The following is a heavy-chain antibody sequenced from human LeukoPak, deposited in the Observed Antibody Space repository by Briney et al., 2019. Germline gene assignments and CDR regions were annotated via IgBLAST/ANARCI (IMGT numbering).Heavy chain of an antibody. V-gene: IGHV3-53*01. J-gene: IGHJ4*02. CDR1: GFTVTSIY. D-gene: IGHD1-26*01. CDR3: AKDQRWESPHYLDS. CDR2: IYSDGNT. Sequence: GGSLRLSCAVSGFTVTSIYMSWVRQAPGKGLEWVSFIYSDGNTYYADSVKGRFTISRDNSKNTLYVQMNSLRDEDTALYYCAKDQRWESPHYLDSWGQGTLVTVSS.